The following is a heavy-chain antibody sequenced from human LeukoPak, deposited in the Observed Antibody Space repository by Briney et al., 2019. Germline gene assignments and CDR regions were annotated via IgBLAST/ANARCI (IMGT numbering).Heavy chain of an antibody. CDR3: ARDPTGTRYYYGSGSYYPNWFDP. J-gene: IGHJ5*02. V-gene: IGHV1-69*06. CDR2: IIPIFGTA. Sequence: SVKVSCKASGGTFSSYAISWVRQAPGQGLEWMGGIIPIFGTANYAQKFQGRVTITADKSTSTAYMELSSLRSEDTAVYYCARDPTGTRYYYGSGSYYPNWFDPWGQGTLVTVSS. CDR1: GGTFSSYA. D-gene: IGHD3-10*01.